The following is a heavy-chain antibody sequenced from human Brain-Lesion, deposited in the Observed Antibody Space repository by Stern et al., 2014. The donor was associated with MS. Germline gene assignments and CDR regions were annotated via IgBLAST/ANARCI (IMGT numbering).Heavy chain of an antibody. Sequence: QVQLVESGAEVRKPGSSVNVSCKASEYTFTYRYLPWVRQAPAQALEWMGWITPFSGNTLYAQKFQDRVTITADRSLSTAYMELSSLKSEDTAMYFCAQSGNYDWYFDLWGRGTLVTVSS. D-gene: IGHD1-26*01. CDR2: ITPFSGNT. J-gene: IGHJ2*01. CDR1: EYTFTYRY. CDR3: AQSGNYDWYFDL. V-gene: IGHV1-45*02.